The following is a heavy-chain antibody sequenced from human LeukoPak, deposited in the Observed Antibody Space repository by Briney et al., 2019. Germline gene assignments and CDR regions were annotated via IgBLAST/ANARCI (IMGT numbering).Heavy chain of an antibody. Sequence: ASVKVSCKTSGYTFIDDYIHWVRQAPGQGLEWMGWISAYNGNTNYAQKLQGRVTMTTDTSTSTAYMELRSLRSDDTAVYYCARDIIVVVPAARGRWFDPWGQGTLVTVSS. CDR3: ARDIIVVVPAARGRWFDP. CDR1: GYTFIDDY. V-gene: IGHV1-18*04. CDR2: ISAYNGNT. J-gene: IGHJ5*02. D-gene: IGHD2-2*01.